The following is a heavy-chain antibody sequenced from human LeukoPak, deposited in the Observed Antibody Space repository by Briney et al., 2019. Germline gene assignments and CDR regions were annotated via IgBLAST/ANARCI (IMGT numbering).Heavy chain of an antibody. CDR1: GGSFSGYY. J-gene: IGHJ4*02. CDR3: AREWGHLGFDY. V-gene: IGHV4-34*01. CDR2: INHSGST. D-gene: IGHD3-16*01. Sequence: SETLSLTCAVYGGSFSGYYWSWIRQPPGKGLEWIGEINHSGSTNYNPSLKSRVTISVDTSKNQFSLKLSSVTAADTAVYYCAREWGHLGFDYWGQGTLVTVSS.